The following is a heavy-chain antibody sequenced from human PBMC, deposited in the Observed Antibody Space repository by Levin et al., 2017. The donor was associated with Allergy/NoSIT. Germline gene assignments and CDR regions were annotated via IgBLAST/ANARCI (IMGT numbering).Heavy chain of an antibody. V-gene: IGHV4-59*08. CDR1: GGSIKNYY. CDR2: IYYSGST. Sequence: SETLSLTCTVSGGSIKNYYWNWIRQPPGKGLEWIGFIYYSGSTKYNPSLKSRVTISVDTSKNQFSLKLSSVTAADTAVYFCASLGYGSAWYAGKLYIWFDPWGQGTLVTVSS. D-gene: IGHD6-19*01. J-gene: IGHJ5*02. CDR3: ASLGYGSAWYAGKLYIWFDP.